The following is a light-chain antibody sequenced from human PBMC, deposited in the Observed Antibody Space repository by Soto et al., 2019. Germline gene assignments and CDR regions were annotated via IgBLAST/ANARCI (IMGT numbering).Light chain of an antibody. CDR3: LQHTCYPFT. CDR1: QGVGNS. Sequence: DIQMTQSPSSLSASAGDRVTITCRASQGVGNSLDWYQQKPGKAPKRLIYEISSLQTGVPSRFSGTRSGTEFTPTISGLQPEDFATYYCLQHTCYPFTFGPGTKVDIK. V-gene: IGKV1-17*01. CDR2: EIS. J-gene: IGKJ3*01.